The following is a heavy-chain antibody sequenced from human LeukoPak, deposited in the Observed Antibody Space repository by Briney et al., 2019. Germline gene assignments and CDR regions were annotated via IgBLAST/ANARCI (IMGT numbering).Heavy chain of an antibody. CDR3: AKGVHDYGDYDFDY. D-gene: IGHD4-17*01. V-gene: IGHV3-30*18. CDR2: ISYDGSIQ. Sequence: GGSLRLSCAASGFTFSSYGMIWVRQAPGKGLEWVAVISYDGSIQYYADSVKGRFAFSRDNSKNTLYLQMNSLRAEDTAVYFCAKGVHDYGDYDFDYWGQGTLVTVSS. CDR1: GFTFSSYG. J-gene: IGHJ4*02.